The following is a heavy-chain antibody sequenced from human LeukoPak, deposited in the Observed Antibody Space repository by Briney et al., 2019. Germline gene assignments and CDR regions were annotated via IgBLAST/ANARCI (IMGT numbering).Heavy chain of an antibody. CDR1: GFTFSSYA. CDR2: ISGTGDNT. Sequence: GGSLRLSCAASGFTFSSYAMSWVRQAPGKGLEWVSAISGTGDNTYYADSVKGRFTISRDNSKNTLYLQMNSLRVEDTAVYYCAKRGLSSSWYLLDYWGQGTLVTVSS. J-gene: IGHJ4*02. CDR3: AKRGLSSSWYLLDY. V-gene: IGHV3-23*01. D-gene: IGHD6-13*01.